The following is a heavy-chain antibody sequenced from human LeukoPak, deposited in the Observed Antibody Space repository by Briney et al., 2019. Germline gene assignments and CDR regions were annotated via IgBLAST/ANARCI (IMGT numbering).Heavy chain of an antibody. J-gene: IGHJ5*02. Sequence: SETLSLTCTVSGGSISSYYWSWIRQPPGKGLEWIGYIYYSGSTNYNPSLKSRVTISVDTSKNQFSLKLSSVTAADTAVYYCARHKILNWFDPWGQGTLVTVSS. D-gene: IGHD2/OR15-2a*01. CDR2: IYYSGST. CDR3: ARHKILNWFDP. CDR1: GGSISSYY. V-gene: IGHV4-59*08.